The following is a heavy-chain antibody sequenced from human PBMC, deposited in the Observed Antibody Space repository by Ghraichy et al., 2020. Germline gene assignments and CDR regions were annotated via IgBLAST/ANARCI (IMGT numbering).Heavy chain of an antibody. Sequence: GGSLRLSCAASGFTFSSYAMSWVRQAPGKGLEWVSAISGSGGSTYYADSVKGRFTISRDNSKNTLYLQMNSLRAEDTAVYYCAKAAIFGVVLGHYFDYWGQGTLVTVSS. V-gene: IGHV3-23*01. CDR3: AKAAIFGVVLGHYFDY. D-gene: IGHD3-3*01. CDR2: ISGSGGST. CDR1: GFTFSSYA. J-gene: IGHJ4*02.